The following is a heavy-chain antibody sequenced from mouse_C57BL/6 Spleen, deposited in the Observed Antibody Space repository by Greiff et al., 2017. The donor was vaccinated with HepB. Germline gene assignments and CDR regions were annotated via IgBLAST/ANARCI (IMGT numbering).Heavy chain of an antibody. CDR1: GYTFTDYY. CDR2: INPNNGGT. V-gene: IGHV1-26*01. J-gene: IGHJ4*01. Sequence: EVQLQQSGPELVKPGASVKISCKASGYTFTDYYMNWVKQSHGKSLEWTGDINPNNGGTSYNQKFKGKATLTVDKSSSTAYMELRSLTSEDSAVYYCVGYYYAMDYWGQGTSVTVSS. CDR3: VGYYYAMDY.